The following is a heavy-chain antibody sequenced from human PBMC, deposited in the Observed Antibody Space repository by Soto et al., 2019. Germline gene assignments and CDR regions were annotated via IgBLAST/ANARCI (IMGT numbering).Heavy chain of an antibody. V-gene: IGHV4-39*01. CDR3: ARGFGDYFPAVLGY. CDR2: IYYSGST. Sequence: SETLSLTCTVYGGSISSSSYYWGWIRQPPGKGLEWIGSIYYSGSTYYNPSLKSRVTISVDTSKNQFSLKLSSVTAADTAVYYCARGFGDYFPAVLGYWGQGTLVTVSS. J-gene: IGHJ4*02. CDR1: GGSISSSSYY. D-gene: IGHD4-17*01.